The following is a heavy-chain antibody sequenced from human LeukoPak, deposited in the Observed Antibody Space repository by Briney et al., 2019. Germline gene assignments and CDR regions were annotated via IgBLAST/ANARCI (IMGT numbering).Heavy chain of an antibody. CDR1: GGSFSGYY. D-gene: IGHD3-3*01. V-gene: IGHV4-34*01. CDR2: INHSGST. J-gene: IGHJ5*02. CDR3: ARKLGDFWSGYEVGWFDP. Sequence: SETLSHTCAVYGGSFSGYYWSWIRPPPGKGLEWIGEINHSGSTHYKPSPKRRVTISVNTSKNQFSLKLSSVTAADTAVYYCARKLGDFWSGYEVGWFDPWGQGTLVTVSS.